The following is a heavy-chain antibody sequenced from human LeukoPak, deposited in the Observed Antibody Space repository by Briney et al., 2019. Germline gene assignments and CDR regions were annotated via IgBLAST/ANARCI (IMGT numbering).Heavy chain of an antibody. CDR1: GLTFSIYA. J-gene: IGHJ4*02. Sequence: GGSLRLSCTFSGLTFSIYAMSWVRQAPGKGLEWVANIKKDGSEKYYLDSVKGRFTISRDNAKNSLYLQMNSLSAEDMALYYCVAGWGWLPDYWGRGTLVTVSS. CDR2: IKKDGSEK. V-gene: IGHV3-7*05. D-gene: IGHD3-16*01. CDR3: VAGWGWLPDY.